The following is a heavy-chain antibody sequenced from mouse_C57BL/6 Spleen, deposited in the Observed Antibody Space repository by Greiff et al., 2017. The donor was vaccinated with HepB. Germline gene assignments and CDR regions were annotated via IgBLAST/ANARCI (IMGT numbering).Heavy chain of an antibody. J-gene: IGHJ3*01. CDR2: IDPSDSYT. Sequence: QVQLQQPGAELVRPGTSVKLSCKASGYTFTSYWMHWVKQRPGQGLEWIGVIDPSDSYTNYNQKFKGKATLTVDTSSSTAYMQLSSLTSEDSAVYCCGRRGDWAWFAYWGQGTLVTVSA. CDR1: GYTFTSYW. D-gene: IGHD4-1*01. CDR3: GRRGDWAWFAY. V-gene: IGHV1-59*01.